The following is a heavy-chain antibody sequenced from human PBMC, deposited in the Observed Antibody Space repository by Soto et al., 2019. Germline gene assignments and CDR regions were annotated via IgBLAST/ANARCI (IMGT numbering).Heavy chain of an antibody. Sequence: SETLSLTCTVSGGSISSRGYYWAWIRQPPGKGLEWIGSIYFIGSIYDSPSLKSRITISVDTAKNQFSLKLNSVTAADTAVYYCARHEWYTHPYGLHVWGPGTSVTVSS. D-gene: IGHD3-3*01. J-gene: IGHJ6*02. CDR2: IYFIGSI. V-gene: IGHV4-39*01. CDR1: GGSISSRGYY. CDR3: ARHEWYTHPYGLHV.